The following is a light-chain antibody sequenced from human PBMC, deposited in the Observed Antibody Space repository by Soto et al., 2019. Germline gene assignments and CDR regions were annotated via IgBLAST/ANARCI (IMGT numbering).Light chain of an antibody. Sequence: QSVVTQPPSASGTPGQGVTISCSGSSSNIGVNTVNWYQQLPGTAPKLLIYSNNLRPSGVPDRFSGSKSGTSASLAISGLQSADEADYHCTSWDDSLNRVVFGGGTKVTVL. CDR1: SSNIGVNT. J-gene: IGLJ2*01. CDR2: SNN. CDR3: TSWDDSLNRVV. V-gene: IGLV1-44*01.